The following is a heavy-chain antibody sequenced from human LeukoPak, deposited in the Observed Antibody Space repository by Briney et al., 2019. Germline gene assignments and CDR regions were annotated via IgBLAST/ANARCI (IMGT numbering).Heavy chain of an antibody. D-gene: IGHD2-2*02. CDR1: GYTFTSYG. Sequence: ASVTVSFKASGYTFTSYGISWVRQAPGQGLEWMGWISAYNGNTNYAQKLQGRVTMTTDTSTSTAYMELRSLRSDDTAVYYCARVIVVVPAAIVSGWFDPWGQGTLVTVSS. CDR3: ARVIVVVPAAIVSGWFDP. CDR2: ISAYNGNT. V-gene: IGHV1-18*01. J-gene: IGHJ5*02.